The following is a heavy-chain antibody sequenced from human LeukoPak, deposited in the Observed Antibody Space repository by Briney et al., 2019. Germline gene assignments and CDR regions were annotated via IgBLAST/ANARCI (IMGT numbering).Heavy chain of an antibody. Sequence: GGSLRLSCAASGFTFGTHWMHWIRQAPGKGLVWVSRLNSDGSSTHYAGSVQGRFTISRDNAKNTLYLQMNSLRAEDTAVYYCAREYYYNIDVWGQGTTVTVSS. CDR1: GFTFGTHW. V-gene: IGHV3-74*01. CDR2: LNSDGSST. CDR3: AREYYYNIDV. J-gene: IGHJ6*02.